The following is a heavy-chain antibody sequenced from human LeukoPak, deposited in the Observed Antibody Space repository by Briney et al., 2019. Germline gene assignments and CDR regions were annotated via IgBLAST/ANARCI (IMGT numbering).Heavy chain of an antibody. V-gene: IGHV4-61*02. J-gene: IGHJ4*02. D-gene: IGHD3-10*01. CDR2: IYTSGST. CDR3: ARRSLWSHYFDY. CDR1: GGSISSGSYY. Sequence: PSETLSLTCTVSGGSISSGSYYWSWIRQPAGKGLEWIGRIYTSGSTNYNPSLKSRVTISVDTSKNQFSLKLSSVTAADTAVYYCARRSLWSHYFDYWGQGTLVTVSS.